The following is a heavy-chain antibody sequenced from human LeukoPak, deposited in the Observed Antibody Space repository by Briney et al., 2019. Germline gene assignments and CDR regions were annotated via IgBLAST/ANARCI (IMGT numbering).Heavy chain of an antibody. D-gene: IGHD1-26*01. Sequence: GGSLRLSCEASGFTFSTYWMAWVRQAPGKGLEWVANMKGDESARHQADSVKGRFTISRDNAKKSVYLQMSSLGGEDTAVYYCARDVGGSLDYWGQGTLVTVSS. J-gene: IGHJ4*02. V-gene: IGHV3-7*01. CDR1: GFTFSTYW. CDR3: ARDVGGSLDY. CDR2: MKGDESAR.